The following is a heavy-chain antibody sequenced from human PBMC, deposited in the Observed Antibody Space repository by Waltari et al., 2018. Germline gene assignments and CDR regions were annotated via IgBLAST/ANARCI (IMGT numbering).Heavy chain of an antibody. Sequence: EVQLVETGGGLIQPGGSLRLSCAACGVTVSSHCRSWVRQAPGKGLEWVSVIYSCGSTYYADSVKGRFTISRDNSQNTLYLQMNSLRAEDTAVYYCARQRQYAFDIWGQGTMVTVSS. J-gene: IGHJ3*02. CDR1: GVTVSSHC. V-gene: IGHV3-53*02. CDR2: IYSCGST. CDR3: ARQRQYAFDI.